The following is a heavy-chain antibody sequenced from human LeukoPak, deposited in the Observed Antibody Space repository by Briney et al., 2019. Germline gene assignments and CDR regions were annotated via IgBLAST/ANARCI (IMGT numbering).Heavy chain of an antibody. CDR1: GDSISSYY. Sequence: SETLSLTCTVSGDSISSYYWSWIRQPPVKGLEWIGEINHSGGTNYNPSLKSRVTISVDTSKKQFSLKLSSVTAADTAVYYCARGVDYYGVWGQGTLVTVSS. V-gene: IGHV4-34*01. J-gene: IGHJ4*02. CDR2: INHSGGT. CDR3: ARGVDYYGV. D-gene: IGHD3-10*01.